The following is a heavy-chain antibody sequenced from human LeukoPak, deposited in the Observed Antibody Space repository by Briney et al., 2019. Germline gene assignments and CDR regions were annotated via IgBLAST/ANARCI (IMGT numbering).Heavy chain of an antibody. Sequence: GGSLRLSCAASGFGFSDAWMSWVRQAPGRGLEWVGHIKSKTHGGATDFAAPVKGRFTISRDDSKTTVSLQMNSLETEDTAVYYCTTEYYGAMNNWGQGTLVTVSS. D-gene: IGHD3-3*01. J-gene: IGHJ4*02. CDR1: GFGFSDAW. CDR3: TTEYYGAMNN. V-gene: IGHV3-15*01. CDR2: IKSKTHGGAT.